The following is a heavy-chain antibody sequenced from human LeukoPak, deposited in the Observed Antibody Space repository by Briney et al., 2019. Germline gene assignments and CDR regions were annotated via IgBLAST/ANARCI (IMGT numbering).Heavy chain of an antibody. V-gene: IGHV4-34*01. CDR2: INHSGST. CDR1: GGSFSGYY. Sequence: PSETLSLTCAVYGGSFSGYYWSWIRQPPGKGLEWIGEINHSGSTNYNPSLKSRVTISVDTSKNQFPLKLSSVTAADTAVYYCARGPNSESWYFDLWGRGTLVTVSS. J-gene: IGHJ2*01. D-gene: IGHD2/OR15-2a*01. CDR3: ARGPNSESWYFDL.